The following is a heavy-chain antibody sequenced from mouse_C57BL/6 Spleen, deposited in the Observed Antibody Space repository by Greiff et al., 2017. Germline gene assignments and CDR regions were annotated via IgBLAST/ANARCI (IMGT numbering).Heavy chain of an antibody. Sequence: VKLQESGPELVKPGASVKISCKASGYAFSSSWMNWVKQRPGKGLEWIGRIYPGDGDTNYNGKFKGKATLTADKSSSTAYMQLSSLTSEDSAVYFCARSSWDRAMDYWGQGTSVTVSS. J-gene: IGHJ4*01. CDR2: IYPGDGDT. V-gene: IGHV1-82*01. CDR1: GYAFSSSW. D-gene: IGHD3-3*01. CDR3: ARSSWDRAMDY.